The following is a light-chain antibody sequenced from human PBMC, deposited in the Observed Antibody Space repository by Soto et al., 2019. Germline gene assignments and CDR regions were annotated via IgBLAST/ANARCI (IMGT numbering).Light chain of an antibody. V-gene: IGKV3-15*01. Sequence: EIVKTQSPGTLSVSPGERATLSCRASQSVSSNLAWYQQKPGQAPRLLIYGASTRATGIPARFSGSGSGTEFTLTISSLQSEDFAVYYCQQYNNWPPWTFGQGTKVEIK. CDR3: QQYNNWPPWT. CDR1: QSVSSN. J-gene: IGKJ1*01. CDR2: GAS.